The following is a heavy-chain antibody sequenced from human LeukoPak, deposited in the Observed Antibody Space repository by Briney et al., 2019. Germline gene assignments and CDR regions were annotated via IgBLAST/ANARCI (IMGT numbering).Heavy chain of an antibody. CDR3: ARDSRVSADY. J-gene: IGHJ4*02. D-gene: IGHD2-8*01. CDR2: IDPKSGGT. V-gene: IGHV1-2*06. Sequence: ASVKVSCKASGGTFSSYAISWVRQAPGQGLEWLGRIDPKSGGTSFAHNFQGRVTMTTGTSISTVYMDLSSLRSDDTAVYHCARDSRVSADYWGQGTLVTVSS. CDR1: GGTFSSYA.